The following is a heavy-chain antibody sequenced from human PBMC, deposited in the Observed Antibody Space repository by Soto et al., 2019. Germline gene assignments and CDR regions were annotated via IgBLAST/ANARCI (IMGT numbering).Heavy chain of an antibody. CDR3: AWYNWNDGWVDP. V-gene: IGHV1-24*01. CDR2: SDPEDGET. CDR1: GYTLTELS. J-gene: IGHJ5*02. D-gene: IGHD1-20*01. Sequence: QVQLGQTGAEVKKPGASVKVSCKVSGYTLTELSMHWVRQAPGKGCEGMGGSDPEDGETNYDQKFEGRVAMTEATYTDKDYMELSNLSSDDTALSYCAWYNWNDGWVDPWGQGTLVTVAS.